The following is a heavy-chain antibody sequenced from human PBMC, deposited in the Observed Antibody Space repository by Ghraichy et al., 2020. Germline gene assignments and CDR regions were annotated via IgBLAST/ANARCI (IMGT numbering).Heavy chain of an antibody. V-gene: IGHV3-23*01. CDR1: GFTFSTFA. Sequence: GESLNISCAASGFTFSTFAMNWVRQAPGKGLEWVSSVSGSGSKAYYADSVKGRFTISRDNSKNTLYLQMNGLRAEDTAVYYCATSCSTSCPWGPDYWGQGTLVTVSS. CDR3: ATSCSTSCPWGPDY. J-gene: IGHJ4*02. CDR2: VSGSGSKA. D-gene: IGHD2-2*01.